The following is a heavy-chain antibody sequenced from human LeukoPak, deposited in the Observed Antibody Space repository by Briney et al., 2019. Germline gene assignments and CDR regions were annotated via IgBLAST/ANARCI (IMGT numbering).Heavy chain of an antibody. D-gene: IGHD3-3*01. CDR2: IYYSGST. Sequence: SETLSLTCTVSGGSISSSSYYWGWIRQPPGKGLEWIGSIYYSGSTYYNPSPKSRVTISVDTSKNQFSLKLSSVTAADTAVYYCARASPPTERRFLEWLSLYSTNYYYYYMDVWGKGTTVTVSS. CDR1: GGSISSSSYY. V-gene: IGHV4-39*07. CDR3: ARASPPTERRFLEWLSLYSTNYYYYYMDV. J-gene: IGHJ6*03.